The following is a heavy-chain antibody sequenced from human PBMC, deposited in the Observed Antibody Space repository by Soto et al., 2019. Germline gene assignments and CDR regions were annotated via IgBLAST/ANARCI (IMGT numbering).Heavy chain of an antibody. J-gene: IGHJ6*02. V-gene: IGHV4-39*01. CDR2: IYYSGST. CDR1: GGSISSSSYY. Sequence: SETLSLTCTVSGGSISSSSYYWGWIRQPPGKGLEWIGSIYYSGSTYYNPSLKSRVTISVDTSKNQFSLRLSSVTAAXTAVYYCARVGGYCTNGVCYTPYYYYYYGMDVWGQGTTVTVSS. CDR3: ARVGGYCTNGVCYTPYYYYYYGMDV. D-gene: IGHD2-8*01.